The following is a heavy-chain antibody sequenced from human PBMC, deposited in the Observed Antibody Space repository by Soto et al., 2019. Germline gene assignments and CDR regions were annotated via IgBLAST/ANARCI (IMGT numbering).Heavy chain of an antibody. Sequence: LQGRVTIARDTSASTAYMELSSLRSEDTAVYYCARFVDGAYGMDVWGQGTTVTVSS. CDR3: ARFVDGAYGMDV. J-gene: IGHJ6*02. V-gene: IGHV1-3*01.